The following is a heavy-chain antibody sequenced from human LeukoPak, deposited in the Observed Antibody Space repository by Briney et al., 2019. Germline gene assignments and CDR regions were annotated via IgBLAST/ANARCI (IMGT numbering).Heavy chain of an antibody. J-gene: IGHJ3*02. V-gene: IGHV3-33*01. Sequence: GGSLRLSCAASGFTFSSYGMRWVRQAPGKGLEWVADIWNDGINKNYADSGKGRFTISRDNSKNTLYLQMNSLRAEDTAVYYCARDRNWTPDIDAFDIWGQGTMVTVSS. CDR1: GFTFSSYG. D-gene: IGHD1-20*01. CDR3: ARDRNWTPDIDAFDI. CDR2: IWNDGINK.